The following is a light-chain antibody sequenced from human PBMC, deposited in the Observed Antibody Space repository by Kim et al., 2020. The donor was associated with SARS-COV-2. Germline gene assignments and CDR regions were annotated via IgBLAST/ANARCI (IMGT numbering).Light chain of an antibody. Sequence: PGESATLPCRASQSVTSDYLAWYQQIPGQPPRLLIFGASSRATGIPDRFSGSGSGTDFTLAISRLEPEDFAVYYCQLYGSSPLMYTFGQGTKLEI. CDR2: GAS. V-gene: IGKV3-20*01. CDR3: QLYGSSPLMYT. CDR1: QSVTSDY. J-gene: IGKJ2*01.